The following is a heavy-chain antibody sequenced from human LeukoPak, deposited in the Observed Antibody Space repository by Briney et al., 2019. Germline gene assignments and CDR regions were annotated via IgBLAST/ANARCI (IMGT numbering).Heavy chain of an antibody. D-gene: IGHD3-3*01. J-gene: IGHJ4*02. CDR2: IYYTGGT. V-gene: IGHV4-39*01. CDR3: ARLTGITIFAVANRGDY. Sequence: SETLSLTCTVSGVSMYKSDYTWGWIRQPPGKGLEWNGCIYYTGGTYYNPSLTSRLSISVDTSKNQFSLHLPSVTAADTAVYYCARLTGITIFAVANRGDYWGQGTLVTVSS. CDR1: GVSMYKSDYT.